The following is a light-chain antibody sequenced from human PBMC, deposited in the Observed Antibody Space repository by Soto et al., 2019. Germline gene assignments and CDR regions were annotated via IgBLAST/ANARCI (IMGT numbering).Light chain of an antibody. CDR3: QQFNNYPWT. J-gene: IGKJ1*01. Sequence: DIQMTQSPSTLSASVGERATITCRASQSISSWLAWYQQKPGKAPKLLIYKASSLESGVPSRFSGSGSGTEFTLTISSLQPDYFATYYCQQFNNYPWTFGQGTRVEIK. CDR1: QSISSW. V-gene: IGKV1-5*03. CDR2: KAS.